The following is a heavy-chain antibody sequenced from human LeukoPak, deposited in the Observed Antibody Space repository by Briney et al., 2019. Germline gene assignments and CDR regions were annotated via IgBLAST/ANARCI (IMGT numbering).Heavy chain of an antibody. D-gene: IGHD3-22*01. CDR2: IDYSRDT. Sequence: PSETLSLTCTVSGGSISSYYWSWIRQPPGKGLEWIGNIDYSRDTNYNPSLRSRVTILVDKSRNQFSLKLNSVTAADTAVYYCARNGPHYYDNSGYLDSWGQGTLVTVSS. V-gene: IGHV4-59*03. J-gene: IGHJ4*02. CDR1: GGSISSYY. CDR3: ARNGPHYYDNSGYLDS.